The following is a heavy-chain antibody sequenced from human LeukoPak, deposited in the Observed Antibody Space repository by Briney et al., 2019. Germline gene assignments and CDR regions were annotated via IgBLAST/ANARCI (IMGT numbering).Heavy chain of an antibody. CDR3: ARLTLTGVGGRGWFDA. V-gene: IGHV4-39*01. CDR1: GDSIRNSGWS. J-gene: IGHJ5*02. CDR2: MPYDENVSDNEIP. D-gene: IGHD3-3*01. Sequence: PSETLSLTCIVSGDSIRNSGWSWGWIRQPPGKGLEWIGTMPYDENVSDNEIPSYNPSLKRQVTISADTSKNQLSLKVNSVTAADTASYYCARLTLTGVGGRGWFDAWGQGTLVIVSS.